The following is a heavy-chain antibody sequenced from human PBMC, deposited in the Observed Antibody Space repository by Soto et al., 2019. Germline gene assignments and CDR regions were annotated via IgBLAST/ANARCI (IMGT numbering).Heavy chain of an antibody. CDR3: APLPPRIVVVVLPIPT. CDR2: IYHTGST. Sequence: QVQLQESGPRLVKPSGTLSLTCAVSGASISSTNWWTWVRQPPGKGLEWIGEIYHTGSTKYNPSLKSRVTISLDKSNNQLSLNLSSVTAADTAVYYCAPLPPRIVVVVLPIPTWGQGTLVTVSS. V-gene: IGHV4-4*02. J-gene: IGHJ4*02. D-gene: IGHD2-15*01. CDR1: GASISSTNW.